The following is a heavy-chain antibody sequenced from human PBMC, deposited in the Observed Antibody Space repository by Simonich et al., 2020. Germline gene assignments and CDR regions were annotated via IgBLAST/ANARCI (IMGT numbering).Heavy chain of an antibody. CDR3: ARDTSYYGSGSYYFDY. CDR2: ISISSSYI. V-gene: IGHV3-21*01. J-gene: IGHJ4*02. CDR1: GFTFSSYS. D-gene: IGHD3-10*01. Sequence: GGGLVKPGGSLRLSCAASGFTFSSYSMKGVHQAPGRGREWVSSISISSSYIYYADSVKGRFTISRDNAKKSLYLQMNSLRAEDTAVYYCARDTSYYGSGSYYFDYWGQGTLVTVSS.